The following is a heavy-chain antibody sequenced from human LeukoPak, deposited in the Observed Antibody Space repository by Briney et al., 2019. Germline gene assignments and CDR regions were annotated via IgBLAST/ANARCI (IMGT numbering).Heavy chain of an antibody. J-gene: IGHJ4*02. V-gene: IGHV4-59*01. CDR1: GRSISSYY. Sequence: KASETLSLTCTVSGRSISSYYWSWVRQSPGKGLEWVGHIYHSGSTNYNPSLKSRVTVSVDRSKNQFSLKLSSVAAADTALYYCARKGDRGSAGFFDYWGQGTLVTVSS. D-gene: IGHD1-26*01. CDR2: IYHSGST. CDR3: ARKGDRGSAGFFDY.